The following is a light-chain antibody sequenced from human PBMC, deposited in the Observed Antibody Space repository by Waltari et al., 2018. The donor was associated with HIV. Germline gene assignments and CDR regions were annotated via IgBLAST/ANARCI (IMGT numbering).Light chain of an antibody. CDR3: SSYAGRDSRVV. Sequence: QSALTQPPSASGSPGQSVTISCTGTGSDIGTFNYVSWYQQQPGKAPKLMIYEVNKPPSGVPDRCSGANPGSVAALTVSGLQDDDEADYYCSSYAGRDSRVVFGGGTKLTVL. J-gene: IGLJ2*01. CDR1: GSDIGTFNY. CDR2: EVN. V-gene: IGLV2-8*01.